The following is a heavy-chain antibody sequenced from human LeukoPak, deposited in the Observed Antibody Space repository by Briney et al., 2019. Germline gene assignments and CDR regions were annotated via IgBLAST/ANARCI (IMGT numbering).Heavy chain of an antibody. CDR1: GFTASNNY. CDR2: IYSGGDT. J-gene: IGHJ5*02. V-gene: IGHV3-66*01. Sequence: GGSLRLSCAASGFTASNNYMNSVRQAPGKGLEWVSLIYSGGDTHYADSVKGRFTISRDSSKNTLYLQMNSLRAEDTAVYYCARDPPAVRTNTYAWGQGTLVTVSS. CDR3: ARDPPAVRTNTYA. D-gene: IGHD4/OR15-4a*01.